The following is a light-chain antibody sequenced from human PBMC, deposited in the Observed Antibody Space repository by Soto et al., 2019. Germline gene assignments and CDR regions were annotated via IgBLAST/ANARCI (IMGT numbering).Light chain of an antibody. V-gene: IGKV3-20*01. CDR2: SAS. Sequence: EIVLTQSPGTLSLSPGKRGTLSCRASQTISSNYLAWYQQRPGQAPRLLIYSASSRATGIPDRFSGRGSGPDFALTISRLEPEDFAVYYYKHYGSSVPITFGPGTKVDMK. J-gene: IGKJ3*01. CDR3: KHYGSSVPIT. CDR1: QTISSNY.